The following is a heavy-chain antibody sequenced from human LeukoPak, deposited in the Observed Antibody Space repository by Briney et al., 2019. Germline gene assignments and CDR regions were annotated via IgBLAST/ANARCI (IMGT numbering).Heavy chain of an antibody. CDR2: ISSSGSTI. D-gene: IGHD3/OR15-3a*01. CDR3: ARDLGLAKLDPEGYFDY. CDR1: GFTFSSYG. V-gene: IGHV3-48*04. Sequence: PGGSLRLSCAASGFTFSSYGMHWVRQAPGKGLEWVSYISSSGSTIYYADSVKGRFTISRDNAKNSLYLQMNSLRAEDTAVYYCARDLGLAKLDPEGYFDYWGQGTLVTVSS. J-gene: IGHJ4*02.